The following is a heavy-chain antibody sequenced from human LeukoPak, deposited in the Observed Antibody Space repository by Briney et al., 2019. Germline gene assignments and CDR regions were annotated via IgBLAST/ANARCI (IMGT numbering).Heavy chain of an antibody. CDR2: FDPEDGKT. J-gene: IGHJ4*02. Sequence: GASVKVSCKASGYTFSNYGISWVRQAPGQGLEWMGGFDPEDGKTVYAQKFQGRVTMTEDTSPNTAYMELSSLRSEDTAVYYCATDVLTTIRGIRGDYWGQGTLVTVSS. V-gene: IGHV1-24*01. CDR1: GYTFSNYG. D-gene: IGHD3-10*01. CDR3: ATDVLTTIRGIRGDY.